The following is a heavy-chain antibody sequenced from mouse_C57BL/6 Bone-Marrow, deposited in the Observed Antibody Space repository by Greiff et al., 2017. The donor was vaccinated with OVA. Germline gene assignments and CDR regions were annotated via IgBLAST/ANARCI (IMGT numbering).Heavy chain of an antibody. CDR3: AIQAVSGTY. J-gene: IGHJ3*01. CDR2: ISNGGGST. D-gene: IGHD4-1*01. Sequence: EVKLMESGGGLVQPGGSLKLSCAASGFTFSDYYMYWVRQTPEKRLEWVAYISNGGGSTYYPDTVKGRFTISRDNAKNTLYLQMSRLKSEDTAMYYFAIQAVSGTYWGQGTLVTVSA. CDR1: GFTFSDYY. V-gene: IGHV5-12*01.